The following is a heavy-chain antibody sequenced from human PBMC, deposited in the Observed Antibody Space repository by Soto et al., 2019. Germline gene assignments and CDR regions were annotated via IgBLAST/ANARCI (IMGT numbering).Heavy chain of an antibody. J-gene: IGHJ3*02. Sequence: ASVKVSCKASGYTFTSYDINRVRQATGHGLEWMGWMNPNSGNTGYAQKFQGRVTMTRNTSISTAYMELSSLRSEDTAVYYCARGTYYYDSSRSAFDIWGQGTMGTVSS. CDR2: MNPNSGNT. CDR1: GYTFTSYD. CDR3: ARGTYYYDSSRSAFDI. D-gene: IGHD3-22*01. V-gene: IGHV1-8*01.